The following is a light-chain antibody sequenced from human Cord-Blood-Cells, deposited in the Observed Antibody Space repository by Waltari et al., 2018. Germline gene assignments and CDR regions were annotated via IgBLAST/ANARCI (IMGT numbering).Light chain of an antibody. CDR1: SSDVGGYNY. CDR3: SSYTSSSTLYV. CDR2: YVS. V-gene: IGLV2-14*01. J-gene: IGLJ1*01. Sequence: QSALTQPASVSGSPGQSITISCTGTSSDVGGYNYVSWYQQHPGKAPKLMIYYVSKRPSGVSNRFSGSKSGNTASLTISGLQAEDEADYYCSSYTSSSTLYVFGTGTKVTVL.